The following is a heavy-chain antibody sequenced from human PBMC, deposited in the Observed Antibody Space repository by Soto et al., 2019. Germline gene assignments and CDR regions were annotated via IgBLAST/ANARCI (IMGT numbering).Heavy chain of an antibody. V-gene: IGHV3-30*03. CDR2: ISYDGSNK. CDR3: ATGYCSGGSCYSYYYYGMDV. Sequence: PGGSLRLSCAASGFTFSIYGMHWVRQAPGKGLEWVAVISYDGSNKYYADSVKGRFTISRDNSKNTLYLQMNSLRAEDTAVYYCATGYCSGGSCYSYYYYGMDVWGQGTTVTVSS. CDR1: GFTFSIYG. J-gene: IGHJ6*02. D-gene: IGHD2-15*01.